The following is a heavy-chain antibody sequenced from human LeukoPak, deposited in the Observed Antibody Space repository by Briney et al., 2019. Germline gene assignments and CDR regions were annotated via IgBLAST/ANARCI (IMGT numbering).Heavy chain of an antibody. D-gene: IGHD3-10*01. Sequence: GGSLRLSCAAPGFTFSSYGMHWVRQAPGKGLEWVAFIRYDGSNKYYADSVKGRFTISRDNSKNTLYLQMNSLRAEDTAVYYCARSLALSYGSGSYYNGVDYWGQGTLVTVSS. CDR2: IRYDGSNK. J-gene: IGHJ4*02. V-gene: IGHV3-30*02. CDR1: GFTFSSYG. CDR3: ARSLALSYGSGSYYNGVDY.